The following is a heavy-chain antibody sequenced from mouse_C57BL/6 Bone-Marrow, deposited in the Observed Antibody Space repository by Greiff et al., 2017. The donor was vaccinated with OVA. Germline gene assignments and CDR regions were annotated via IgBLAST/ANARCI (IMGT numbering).Heavy chain of an antibody. J-gene: IGHJ2*01. Sequence: QVQLQQPGAELVKPGASVKLSCKASGYTFTSYWMHWVKQRPGRGLEWIGRIDPNSGGTKYNEKFKSKATLTVDKPSSTAYMQLSSLTSEDSAVYYCARRRIGYYGNPYYFDYWGQGTTLTVSS. CDR1: GYTFTSYW. V-gene: IGHV1-72*01. CDR2: IDPNSGGT. CDR3: ARRRIGYYGNPYYFDY. D-gene: IGHD2-1*01.